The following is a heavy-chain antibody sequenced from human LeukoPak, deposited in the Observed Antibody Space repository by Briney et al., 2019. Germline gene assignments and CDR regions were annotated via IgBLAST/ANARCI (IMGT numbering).Heavy chain of an antibody. Sequence: SETLSLTCAVYGGSFSGYYWSWIRQPPGKGLEWIGYIYYSGSTNYNPSLKSRVTISVDTSKNQFSLKLSSVTAADTAVYYCARTYLDTAMANDAFDIWGQGTMVTVSS. J-gene: IGHJ3*02. CDR3: ARTYLDTAMANDAFDI. D-gene: IGHD5-18*01. CDR2: IYYSGST. V-gene: IGHV4-59*01. CDR1: GGSFSGYY.